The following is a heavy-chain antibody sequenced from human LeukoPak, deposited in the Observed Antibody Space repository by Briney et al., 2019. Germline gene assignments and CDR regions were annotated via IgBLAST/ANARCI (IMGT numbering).Heavy chain of an antibody. D-gene: IGHD3-22*01. CDR3: ARPYYYDSSGPFDY. Sequence: GASVKVSCKASGYTFTSYGISWVRQAPGQGLEWVGWISAYNGNTNYAQKLQGRVTMTTDTSTSTAYMELRSLRSDDTAVYYCARPYYYDSSGPFDYWGQGTLVTVSS. V-gene: IGHV1-18*01. CDR1: GYTFTSYG. J-gene: IGHJ4*02. CDR2: ISAYNGNT.